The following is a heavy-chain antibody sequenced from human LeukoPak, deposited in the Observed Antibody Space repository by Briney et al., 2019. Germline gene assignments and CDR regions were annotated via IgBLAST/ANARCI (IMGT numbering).Heavy chain of an antibody. J-gene: IGHJ4*02. Sequence: PSETLSLTRTVSGGSIRRYYWSWIRQPPGKGLEWIGYIFYSGSTNYNPSLKSRVTISVDTSKNQFSLKPNSVTAADTAVYYCARHDMDVAGAGLDYFDYWGQGTLVTVSS. D-gene: IGHD1-26*01. V-gene: IGHV4-59*08. CDR1: GGSIRRYY. CDR3: ARHDMDVAGAGLDYFDY. CDR2: IFYSGST.